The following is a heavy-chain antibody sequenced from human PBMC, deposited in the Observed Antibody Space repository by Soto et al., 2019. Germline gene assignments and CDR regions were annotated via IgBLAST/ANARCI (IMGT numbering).Heavy chain of an antibody. CDR1: NYTFTSYT. CDR3: AREVVGATPSTYFDY. D-gene: IGHD1-26*01. Sequence: ASVKVSCKASNYTFTSYTINWVRQAPGQGLEWMGWISAYNGNTNYAQKLQGRVTMTTDTSTSTAYMDLRSLRSDDTAVYYCAREVVGATPSTYFDYWGQGTLVTVS. J-gene: IGHJ4*02. CDR2: ISAYNGNT. V-gene: IGHV1-18*01.